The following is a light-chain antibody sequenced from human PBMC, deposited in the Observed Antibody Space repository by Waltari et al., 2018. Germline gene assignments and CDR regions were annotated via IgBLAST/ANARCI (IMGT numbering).Light chain of an antibody. V-gene: IGKV3-15*01. CDR3: QQYSSWPIT. CDR1: ESVSSN. J-gene: IGKJ5*01. Sequence: EIVMTQSPDTLSVSLGERATLSCRASESVSSNLAWYQQKPGQAPRLLILGASTRATGIPARFSGSGSGTEFTLTISSLQSEDLAIYYCQQYSSWPITFGQGTRLEIK. CDR2: GAS.